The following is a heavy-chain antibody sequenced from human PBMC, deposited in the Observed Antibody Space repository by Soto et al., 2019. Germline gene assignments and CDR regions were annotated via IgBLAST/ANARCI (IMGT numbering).Heavy chain of an antibody. D-gene: IGHD3-10*01. CDR1: GFSLNTYW. V-gene: IGHV5-51*01. J-gene: IGHJ6*02. CDR2: IFPGDSDT. CDR3: GRQGPPYGGSGYYYEMGV. Sequence: GESLKISCKASGFSLNTYWIAWVRQMPGKGLEWMGAIFPGDSDTKYSPSFEGQVTISADRSTSTAYVQWDSLRAPDRAKYDCGRQGPPYGGSGYYYEMGVCGPGTTVTVSS.